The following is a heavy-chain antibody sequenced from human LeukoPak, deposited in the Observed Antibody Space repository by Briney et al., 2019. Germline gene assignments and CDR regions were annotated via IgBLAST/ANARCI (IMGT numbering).Heavy chain of an antibody. CDR2: IYSGGST. V-gene: IGHV3-66*01. J-gene: IGHJ6*02. Sequence: GVSLRLSCAASGFTVSSNYMSWVRQAPGKGLEWVSVIYSGGSTYYSDSVKGRFTISRDNSKNTLYLQMHSLRAEDTAVYYCARGLMYYYSYGMDVWGQGTTVTVSS. D-gene: IGHD2-8*01. CDR1: GFTVSSNY. CDR3: ARGLMYYYSYGMDV.